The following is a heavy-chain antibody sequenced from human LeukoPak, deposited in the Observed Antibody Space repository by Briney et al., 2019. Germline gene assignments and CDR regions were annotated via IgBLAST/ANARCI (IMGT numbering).Heavy chain of an antibody. CDR1: GGSFSGYY. V-gene: IGHV4-34*01. CDR2: INHSGST. Sequence: SETLSLTCAVYGGSFSGYYWSWICQPPGKGLEWIGEINHSGSTNYNPSLKSRVTISVDTSKNQFSLKLSSVTAADTAVYYCARGDPRFDPWGQGTLVTVSS. J-gene: IGHJ5*02. CDR3: ARGDPRFDP.